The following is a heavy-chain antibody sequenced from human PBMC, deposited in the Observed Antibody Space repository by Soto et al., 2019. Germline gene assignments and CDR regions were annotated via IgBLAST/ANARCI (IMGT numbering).Heavy chain of an antibody. J-gene: IGHJ5*02. V-gene: IGHV4-59*01. CDR3: ARAADWNSNWFDP. D-gene: IGHD1-7*01. Sequence: GPGPRRPSETLSLTCTVSGGSISSYYWSWIRQPPGKGLEWIGYIYYSGSTNYNPSLKSRVTISVDTSKNQFSLKLSSVTAADTAVYYCARAADWNSNWFDPWGQGTLVTVSS. CDR1: GGSISSYY. CDR2: IYYSGST.